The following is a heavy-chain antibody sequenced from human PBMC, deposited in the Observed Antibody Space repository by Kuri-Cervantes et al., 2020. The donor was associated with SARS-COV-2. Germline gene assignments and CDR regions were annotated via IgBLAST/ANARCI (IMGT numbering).Heavy chain of an antibody. CDR1: GGTFSSYA. Sequence: SVKVSCKASGGTFSSYAISWVRQAPGQGLEWMGGIIPVLRVENYAQKFQGRVTITADKSTNTAYMELTSLRSEDTAVYYCARDSEFTRDAFEIWGQGTMVTVSS. CDR3: ARDSEFTRDAFEI. V-gene: IGHV1-69*10. J-gene: IGHJ3*02. CDR2: IIPVLRVE.